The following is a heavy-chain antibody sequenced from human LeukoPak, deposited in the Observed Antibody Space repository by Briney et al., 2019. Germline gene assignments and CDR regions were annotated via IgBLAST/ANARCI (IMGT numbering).Heavy chain of an antibody. V-gene: IGHV1-18*01. J-gene: IGHJ5*02. D-gene: IGHD1-26*01. CDR3: ARGASGSYSNWFDP. CDR2: ISAYNGNT. Sequence: ASVKVSCKASGYTFTSYGISWVRQAPGQGLEWMGWISAYNGNTNYAQKLQGRVTMTTDTSTSTAYMELRSQRSDDTAVYYCARGASGSYSNWFDPWGQGTLVTVSS. CDR1: GYTFTSYG.